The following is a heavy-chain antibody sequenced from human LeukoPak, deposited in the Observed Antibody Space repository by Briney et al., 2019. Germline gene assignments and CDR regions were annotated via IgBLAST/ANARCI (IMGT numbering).Heavy chain of an antibody. D-gene: IGHD5-12*01. J-gene: IGHJ4*02. CDR3: ARLVEMATTLIYPFDY. CDR2: IKQDGSEK. CDR1: GFTLSSYW. Sequence: QSGGSLRLSCAASGFTLSSYWMSWVRQAPGKGLEWVANIKQDGSEKYYVDSVKGRFTISRDNAKNSLYLQMNSLRAEDTAVYYCARLVEMATTLIYPFDYWGQGTLVTVSS. V-gene: IGHV3-7*01.